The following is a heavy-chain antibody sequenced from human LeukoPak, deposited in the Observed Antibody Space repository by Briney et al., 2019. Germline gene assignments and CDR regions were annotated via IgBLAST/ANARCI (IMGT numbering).Heavy chain of an antibody. J-gene: IGHJ4*02. V-gene: IGHV3-21*04. CDR3: ARDGAREMATTS. Sequence: GGSLRLSCAASGFTFSSYSMNWVRQAPGKGLEWVSSISSSSSYIYYADSVKGRFTVSRDNAKNSLYLQMSSLRAEDTALYYCARDGAREMATTSWGQGTLVTVSS. CDR2: ISSSSSYI. D-gene: IGHD5-24*01. CDR1: GFTFSSYS.